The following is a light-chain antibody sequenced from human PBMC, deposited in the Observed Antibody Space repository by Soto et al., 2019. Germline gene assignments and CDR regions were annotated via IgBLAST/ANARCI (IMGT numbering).Light chain of an antibody. V-gene: IGKV3-11*01. J-gene: IGKJ4*01. CDR2: DAS. CDR3: QLRSNWPLLI. Sequence: EIVLTQSPATLSLSPGERATLSCRASQSVSNYLAWYQQKPGQAPSLLIYDASNRATGIPARFSGSGSGTGFTLTISSLEPEDFAVYYCQLRSNWPLLIFGGGTKVEIK. CDR1: QSVSNY.